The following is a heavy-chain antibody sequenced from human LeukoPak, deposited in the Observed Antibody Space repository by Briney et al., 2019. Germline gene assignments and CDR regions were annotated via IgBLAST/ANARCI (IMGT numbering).Heavy chain of an antibody. J-gene: IGHJ4*02. CDR3: AKDGFVPPPHTRRSGRPYYYDD. CDR2: ISYDGSDK. D-gene: IGHD3-10*01. V-gene: IGHV3-30*04. Sequence: PGRSLRLSCAASGFTFSSYAMYWVRQAPGKGLEWVAVISYDGSDKFYADSVKGRFTISRDNSKNTLYLQMNSLRAEDTAVYCCAKDGFVPPPHTRRSGRPYYYDDWGQGTLVTVSS. CDR1: GFTFSSYA.